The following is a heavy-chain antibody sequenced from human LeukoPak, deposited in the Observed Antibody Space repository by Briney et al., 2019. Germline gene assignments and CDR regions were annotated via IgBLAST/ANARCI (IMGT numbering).Heavy chain of an antibody. V-gene: IGHV1-69*10. D-gene: IGHD2-21*02. CDR1: GGTFSSNA. Sequence: ASVKVSCKASGGTFSSNAISCVRRAPGQGLEWMGGIIPIFGIANYAQKFQGRVTITADKSTSTAYMELSSLRSEDTAVYYCASGLCGGDCYNFDYWGQGTLVTVSS. J-gene: IGHJ4*02. CDR2: IIPIFGIA. CDR3: ASGLCGGDCYNFDY.